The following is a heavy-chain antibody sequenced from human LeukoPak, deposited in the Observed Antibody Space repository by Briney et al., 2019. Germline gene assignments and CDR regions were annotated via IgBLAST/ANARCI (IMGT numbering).Heavy chain of an antibody. CDR2: ISSSSSYT. CDR1: GFTFSDYY. V-gene: IGHV3-11*05. D-gene: IGHD1-7*01. Sequence: KAGGSLRLSCAASGFTFSDYYMSWIRQAPGKGLEWVSYISSSSSYTNYADSVKGRFTISRDNAKNSLYLQMNSLRAEDTAVYYCARDVVPGQVELLRYYYYGMDVWGQGTTVTVSS. J-gene: IGHJ6*02. CDR3: ARDVVPGQVELLRYYYYGMDV.